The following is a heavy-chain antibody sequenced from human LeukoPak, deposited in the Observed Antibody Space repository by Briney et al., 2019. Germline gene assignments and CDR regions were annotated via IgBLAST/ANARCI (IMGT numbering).Heavy chain of an antibody. D-gene: IGHD6-19*01. V-gene: IGHV3-23*01. CDR3: AKMSGWKVHEYYFDF. CDR2: IYGPGGAT. Sequence: AGGSLRLSCAASGFRFSDFAMSWVRQAPGKGLEWVSSIYGPGGATYPADSVTGRFTISRDNSKNTLCLQMTSLRVEDAAIYYCAKMSGWKVHEYYFDFWGQGSLVTVSS. CDR1: GFRFSDFA. J-gene: IGHJ4*02.